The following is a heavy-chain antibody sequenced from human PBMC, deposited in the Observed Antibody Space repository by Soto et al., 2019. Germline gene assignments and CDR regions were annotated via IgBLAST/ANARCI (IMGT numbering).Heavy chain of an antibody. CDR2: INSGGRT. V-gene: IGHV3-23*01. J-gene: IGHJ4*02. D-gene: IGHD4-17*01. CDR3: AKDLRPDGVWDFDY. Sequence: EVQLLESGGGLVQPGGSLRLSCAASGFTFSSYTMNWVRQAPGKGLEWVSGINSGGRTYYADSVKGRFTISRDDSKYTLYLQIISLRAEDTAVYYCAKDLRPDGVWDFDYWGQGTLVTVSS. CDR1: GFTFSSYT.